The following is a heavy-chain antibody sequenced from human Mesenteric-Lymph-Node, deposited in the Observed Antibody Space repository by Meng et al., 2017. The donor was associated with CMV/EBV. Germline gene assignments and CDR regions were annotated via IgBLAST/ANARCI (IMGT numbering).Heavy chain of an antibody. D-gene: IGHD2-2*02. V-gene: IGHV4-39*07. CDR3: ARDSRDIVVVPAAIGCGMDV. CDR2: IYYSGST. J-gene: IGHJ6*02. CDR1: GGSISSSSYY. Sequence: SETLSLTCTVSGGSISSSSYYWGWIRQPPGKGLEWIGSIYYSGSTYYNPSLKSRVTISVDTSKNQFSLKLRSVTAADTAVYYCARDSRDIVVVPAAIGCGMDVWGQGTTVTVSS.